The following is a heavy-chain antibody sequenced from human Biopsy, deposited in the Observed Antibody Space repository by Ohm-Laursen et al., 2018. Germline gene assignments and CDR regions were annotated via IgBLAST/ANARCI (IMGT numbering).Heavy chain of an antibody. D-gene: IGHD6-19*01. CDR3: ARGLSSGWYGYFDV. J-gene: IGHJ2*01. Sequence: SLRLSCAASGFTFGHYAMHWVRQAPGKGLERISLIWNDGTNEDYADSVKGRFTISRGNSKNTLYLQINTLTLEDTAFYYCARGLSSGWYGYFDVWGRGTLVTVPS. V-gene: IGHV3-33*04. CDR1: GFTFGHYA. CDR2: IWNDGTNE.